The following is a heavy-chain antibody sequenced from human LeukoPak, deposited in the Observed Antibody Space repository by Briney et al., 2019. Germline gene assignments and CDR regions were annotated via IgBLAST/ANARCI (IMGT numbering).Heavy chain of an antibody. CDR1: GYTFASYG. CDR2: INAYNGNI. V-gene: IGHV1-18*01. Sequence: GASVKVSCKASGYTFASYGISWVRQAPGQGLEWMGRINAYNGNINHAQKFQGRVTMTTDTSTSTAYMELRSLRSDGTAVYYCARDGSGTWLDPWGQGTLVTVSS. J-gene: IGHJ5*02. D-gene: IGHD3-10*01. CDR3: ARDGSGTWLDP.